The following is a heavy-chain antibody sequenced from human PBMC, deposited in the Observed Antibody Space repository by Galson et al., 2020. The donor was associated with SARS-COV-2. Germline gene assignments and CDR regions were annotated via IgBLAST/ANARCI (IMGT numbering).Heavy chain of an antibody. Sequence: ASVKVSCKASGYTFTSYDINWVRQATGQGLEWMGWMNPNSGNTGYAQKFQGRVTMTRNTSISTAYMELSSLRSEDTAVYYCASSGYGDGYYYDSSGYYPPFDYWGQGTLVTVSS. J-gene: IGHJ4*02. V-gene: IGHV1-8*01. CDR2: MNPNSGNT. CDR3: ASSGYGDGYYYDSSGYYPPFDY. CDR1: GYTFTSYD. D-gene: IGHD3-22*01.